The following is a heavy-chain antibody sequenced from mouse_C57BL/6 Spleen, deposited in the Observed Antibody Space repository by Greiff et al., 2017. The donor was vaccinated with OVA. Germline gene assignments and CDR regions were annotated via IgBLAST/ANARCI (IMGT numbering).Heavy chain of an antibody. D-gene: IGHD1-1*01. Sequence: VQLKESGGGLVQPKGSLKLSCAASGFSFNTYAMNWVRQAPGKGLEWVARIRSKSNNYATYYADSVKDRFTISRDDSESMLYLQMNNLKTEDTAMYYCVRSLRYAMDYWGQGTSVTVSS. J-gene: IGHJ4*01. V-gene: IGHV10-1*01. CDR2: IRSKSNNYAT. CDR3: VRSLRYAMDY. CDR1: GFSFNTYA.